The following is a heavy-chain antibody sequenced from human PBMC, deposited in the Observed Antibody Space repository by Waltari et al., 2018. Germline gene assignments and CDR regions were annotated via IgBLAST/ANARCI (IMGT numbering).Heavy chain of an antibody. D-gene: IGHD1-26*01. CDR1: GFPFGPYG. J-gene: IGHJ6*02. CDR2: RKQDGSEK. V-gene: IGHV3-7*01. CDR3: ARVGATNLPYFYGMDV. Sequence: EMQLVESGGDLVQPGGSLRLSCAASGFPFGPYGLCWVRQAPGKGLEWVSNRKQDGSEKNYVDSVKGRFTISRDNAKKLLYLQMNSLRVEDTAVYFCARVGATNLPYFYGMDVWGQGTTVTVSS.